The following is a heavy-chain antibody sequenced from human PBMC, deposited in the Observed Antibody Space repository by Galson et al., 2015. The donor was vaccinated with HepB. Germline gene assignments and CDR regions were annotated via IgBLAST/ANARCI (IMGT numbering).Heavy chain of an antibody. V-gene: IGHV1-2*06. D-gene: IGHD3-10*01. Sequence: SVKVSCKASGYTFTGYYMHWVRQAPGQGLEWMGRINPNSGGTNYAQKFQGRVTMTRDTSISTAYMELSRLRSDDTAVYYCARDSFEAKGMGFGETKDVWGQGTTVTVSS. CDR3: ARDSFEAKGMGFGETKDV. J-gene: IGHJ6*02. CDR2: INPNSGGT. CDR1: GYTFTGYY.